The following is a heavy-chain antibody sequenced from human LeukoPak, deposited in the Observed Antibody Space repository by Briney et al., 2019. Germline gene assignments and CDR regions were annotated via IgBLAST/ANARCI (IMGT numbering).Heavy chain of an antibody. J-gene: IGHJ4*02. CDR1: GGSISSYY. D-gene: IGHD5-12*01. CDR2: INYRGRT. CDR3: AASGYSAYRGDY. Sequence: PSETLSLTCTVSGGSISSYYWSWIRQAPGKGLEWIGYINYRGRTNYNSSLKSRLTISVDTSKNQFSLKLSSVTAADTAVYYCAASGYSAYRGDYWGQGTLVTVSA. V-gene: IGHV4-59*01.